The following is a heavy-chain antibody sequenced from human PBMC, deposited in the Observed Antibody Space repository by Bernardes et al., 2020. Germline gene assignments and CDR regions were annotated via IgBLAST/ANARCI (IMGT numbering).Heavy chain of an antibody. Sequence: GGSLRLSCAASGFTFSSYGMHWVRQAPGKGLEWVAVIWYDGSNKYYADSVKGRFTISRDNSKNTLYLQMNSLRAEDTAVYYCARERYCSSTSCFGPLDYWGQGTLVTVSS. CDR1: GFTFSSYG. J-gene: IGHJ4*02. V-gene: IGHV3-33*01. D-gene: IGHD2-2*01. CDR3: ARERYCSSTSCFGPLDY. CDR2: IWYDGSNK.